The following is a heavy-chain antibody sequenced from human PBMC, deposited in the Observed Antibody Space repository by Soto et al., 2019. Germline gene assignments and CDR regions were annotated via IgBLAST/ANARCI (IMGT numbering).Heavy chain of an antibody. CDR1: GFTFSSYT. V-gene: IGHV3-48*02. J-gene: IGHJ4*02. CDR2: VSSTSSAI. D-gene: IGHD1-26*01. Sequence: EVQLVESGGDLVQPGGPLRLPCEPSGFTFSSYTMNWVRKAPGKGREWVSYVSSTSSAIYYADSVEGRFTISRDNAKNSLYLQINSLRDEDTAIYYCARDGGANYYEIDYWGRGTLVTVSS. CDR3: ARDGGANYYEIDY.